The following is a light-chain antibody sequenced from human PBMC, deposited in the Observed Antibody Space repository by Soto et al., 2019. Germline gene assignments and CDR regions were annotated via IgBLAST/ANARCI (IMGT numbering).Light chain of an antibody. CDR2: EGS. Sequence: QSALTQPASVSGSPGQSITISCTGTSSDVGSYNLVSWYQQHPGKAPKLMIYEGSKRPSGVSNRFSGSKSGNTASLTISGLQAEDEADYDCCSYAGSRGLVFGGGTQVTVL. V-gene: IGLV2-23*01. J-gene: IGLJ2*01. CDR3: CSYAGSRGLV. CDR1: SSDVGSYNL.